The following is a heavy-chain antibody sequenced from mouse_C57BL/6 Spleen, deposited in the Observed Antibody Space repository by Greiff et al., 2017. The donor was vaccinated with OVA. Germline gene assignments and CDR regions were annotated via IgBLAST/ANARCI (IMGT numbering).Heavy chain of an antibody. D-gene: IGHD1-1*01. CDR1: GYTFTSYW. CDR3: ARMGLRYYFDY. CDR2: IDPSDSYT. V-gene: IGHV1-69*01. J-gene: IGHJ2*01. Sequence: VQLQQPGAELVMPGASVKLSCKASGYTFTSYWMHWVKQRPGQGLEWIGEIDPSDSYTNYNQKFKGKSTLTVDKSSSTAYMQLSSLTSEDSAVYYCARMGLRYYFDYWGQGTTLTVSS.